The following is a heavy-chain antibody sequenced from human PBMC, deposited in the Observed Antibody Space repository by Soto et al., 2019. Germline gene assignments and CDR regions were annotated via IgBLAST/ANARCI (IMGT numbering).Heavy chain of an antibody. V-gene: IGHV1-18*01. CDR2: ISAYNGNT. Sequence: ASVKVSCKASGYTFTSYGISWVRQAPGQGLERMGWISAYNGNTNYAQKLQGRVTMTTDTSTSTAYMELRSLRSDDTAVYYCARVRYSSSWYGYYYYGMDVWGQGTTVTVSS. D-gene: IGHD6-13*01. CDR1: GYTFTSYG. J-gene: IGHJ6*02. CDR3: ARVRYSSSWYGYYYYGMDV.